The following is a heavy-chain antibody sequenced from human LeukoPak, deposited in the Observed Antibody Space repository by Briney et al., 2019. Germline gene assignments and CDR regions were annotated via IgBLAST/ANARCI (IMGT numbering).Heavy chain of an antibody. CDR2: INHSGST. CDR1: GGSFSGYY. Sequence: SETLSLTCAVYGGSFSGYYWSWVRQPPGKGLEWIGEINHSGSTNYNPSLKSRVTISVDTSKNQFSLKLSSVTAADTAVYYCARSGYCSSTSCSYYYYYSYMDVWGKGTTVTVSS. D-gene: IGHD2-2*01. J-gene: IGHJ6*03. V-gene: IGHV4-34*01. CDR3: ARSGYCSSTSCSYYYYYSYMDV.